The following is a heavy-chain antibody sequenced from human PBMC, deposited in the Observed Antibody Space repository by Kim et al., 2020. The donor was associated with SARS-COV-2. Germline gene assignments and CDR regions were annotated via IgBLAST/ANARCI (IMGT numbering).Heavy chain of an antibody. CDR1: GGSFSGYY. D-gene: IGHD3-22*01. Sequence: SETLSLTCAVYGGSFSGYYWSWIRQPPGKGLEWIGEINHSGSTNYNPSLKSRVTISVDTSKNQFSLKLSSVTAADTAVYYCARAFHYYDSSGGSGGIFFDPWGQGTLVTVSS. CDR2: INHSGST. J-gene: IGHJ5*02. CDR3: ARAFHYYDSSGGSGGIFFDP. V-gene: IGHV4-34*01.